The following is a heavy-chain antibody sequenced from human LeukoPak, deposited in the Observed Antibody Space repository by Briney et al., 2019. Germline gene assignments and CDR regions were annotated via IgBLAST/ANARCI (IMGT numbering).Heavy chain of an antibody. V-gene: IGHV3-7*01. J-gene: IGHJ4*02. D-gene: IGHD1-26*01. CDR1: GFTFSSFW. CDR2: IKQDGNEK. Sequence: GGSLSLSRAASGFTFSSFWMSWVRQAPEMGLEWVANIKQDGNEKYYVDSVKGRFTISRDNDKNSLYLQMNSLRAEDTAVYYCARDRSGSSWGQGTLVTVSS. CDR3: ARDRSGSS.